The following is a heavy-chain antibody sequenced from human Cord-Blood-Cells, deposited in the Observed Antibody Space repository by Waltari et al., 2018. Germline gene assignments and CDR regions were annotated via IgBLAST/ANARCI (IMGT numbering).Heavy chain of an antibody. CDR1: GYSLLSYW. J-gene: IGHJ4*02. V-gene: IGHV5-51*01. CDR3: ARLAGYNYHFDY. D-gene: IGHD5-12*01. CDR2: IYPGYSDT. Sequence: EVQLVQSGAEVKKPGESLQISCKGSGYSLLSYWTGWRRQMPGKGLEWMGIIYPGYSDTRYSPSFQGQVTISADKSISTAYLQWSSLKASDTAMYYCARLAGYNYHFDYWGQGTLVTVSS.